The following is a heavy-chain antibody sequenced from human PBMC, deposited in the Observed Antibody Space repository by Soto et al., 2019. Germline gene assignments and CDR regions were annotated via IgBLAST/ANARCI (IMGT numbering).Heavy chain of an antibody. CDR3: VRVRAGTRDFPHNTFDL. CDR1: GFSFSVYY. D-gene: IGHD6-19*01. V-gene: IGHV3-11*01. J-gene: IGHJ3*01. CDR2: IDRNGDFV. Sequence: QVQLVESGGGLVKPGGSLRLSCAASGFSFSVYYMAWVRQAPGSGLEWISSIDRNGDFVYYADSVKGRFTISRDYAKSSLYLQMDSLRDEDTAVYYCVRVRAGTRDFPHNTFDLRGQGTKVTVAS.